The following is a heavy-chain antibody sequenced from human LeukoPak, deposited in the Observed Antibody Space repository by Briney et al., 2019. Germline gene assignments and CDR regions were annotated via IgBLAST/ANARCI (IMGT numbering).Heavy chain of an antibody. Sequence: GRSLRLSCAASGFTFSSYGMHWVRQAPGKGMEWVAVISSNGSNKYDAGSVKGRFTNSRDNSKSTLDLQMNSLRAEDTAVYYCAKDAGITMVRGVIDYWGQGTLVTVSA. CDR3: AKDAGITMVRGVIDY. CDR1: GFTFSSYG. D-gene: IGHD3-10*01. CDR2: ISSNGSNK. J-gene: IGHJ4*02. V-gene: IGHV3-30*18.